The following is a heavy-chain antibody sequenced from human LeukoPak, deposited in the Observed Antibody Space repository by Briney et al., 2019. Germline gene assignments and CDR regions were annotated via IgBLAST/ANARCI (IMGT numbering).Heavy chain of an antibody. CDR2: IYYSGST. CDR1: GGSISSRDYY. D-gene: IGHD1-1*01. CDR3: ARGGTTGGDYYGMDV. Sequence: SQTLSLTCTVSGGSISSRDYYWSWIRQPPGKGLEWIGYIYYSGSTDQNPSLKSRVFISIDTAKNQFSLKLSSVTAADTAVYYCARGGTTGGDYYGMDVWGQGTTATVSS. V-gene: IGHV4-30-4*01. J-gene: IGHJ6*02.